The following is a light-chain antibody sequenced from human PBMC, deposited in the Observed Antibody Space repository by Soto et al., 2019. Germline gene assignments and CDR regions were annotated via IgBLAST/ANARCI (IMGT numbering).Light chain of an antibody. V-gene: IGLV7-46*01. CDR3: LLYYSGTQI. CDR1: TGAVTSGHF. J-gene: IGLJ2*01. Sequence: QTVVTQEPSLTVSPGGTVTLTCGSSTGAVTSGHFPYWFQQKPGQAPRTLIFDTSNRYSWTPARFSGSLLGGKAALTLSGAQPEDEAEYYCLLYYSGTQIFGGGTKLTVL. CDR2: DTS.